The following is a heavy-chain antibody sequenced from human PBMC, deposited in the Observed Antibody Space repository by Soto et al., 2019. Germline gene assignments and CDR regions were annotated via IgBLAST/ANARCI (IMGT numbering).Heavy chain of an antibody. V-gene: IGHV3-11*01. CDR2: ISSSGSGI. CDR1: GFTFSDYY. CDR3: ARAYSDAFDI. J-gene: IGHJ3*02. D-gene: IGHD2-15*01. Sequence: GGSLRLSCAASGFTFSDYYMTWIRQAPGKGLEWVSYISSSGSGIYYPDSMKGRFTISRDNAKESLYLQMTSLRAEDTAVYYCARAYSDAFDIWGRGTMVTVSS.